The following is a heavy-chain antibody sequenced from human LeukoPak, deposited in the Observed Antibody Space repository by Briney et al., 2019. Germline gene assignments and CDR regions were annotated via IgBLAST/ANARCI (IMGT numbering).Heavy chain of an antibody. J-gene: IGHJ4*02. CDR2: IIPIFGTA. CDR1: GGTFSSYA. D-gene: IGHD5-18*01. V-gene: IGHV1-69*05. Sequence: SVKVSCTASGGTFSSYAISWVRQAPGQGLEWMGGIIPIFGTANYAQKFQGRVTIARDTSASTAYMELSSLRSEDTAVYYCARDLGYSYGSVYWGQGTLVTVSS. CDR3: ARDLGYSYGSVY.